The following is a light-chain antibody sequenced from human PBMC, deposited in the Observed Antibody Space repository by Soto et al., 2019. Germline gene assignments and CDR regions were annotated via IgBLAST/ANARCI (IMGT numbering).Light chain of an antibody. CDR1: QSVSSSY. J-gene: IGKJ2*01. CDR2: GAS. V-gene: IGKV3-20*01. Sequence: EIVLTQSPGTLSLSPGERATLSCRASQSVSSSYLAWYQQKPGQAPRLLIYGASSRATGIPDRFSGSGSGTDFTLTISRPEPEDFAVYYCQQYGSSPMYTFGQGTKVDIK. CDR3: QQYGSSPMYT.